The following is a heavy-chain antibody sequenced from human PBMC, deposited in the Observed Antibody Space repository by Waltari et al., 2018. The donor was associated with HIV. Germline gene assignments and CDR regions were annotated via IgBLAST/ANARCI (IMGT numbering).Heavy chain of an antibody. CDR1: GGPFSPYP. CDR2: ISPILGST. J-gene: IGHJ6*02. V-gene: IGHV1-69*01. D-gene: IGHD4-17*01. Sequence: QVQLVQSGAEVKKPGSSVKVSCQASGGPFSPYPIRWVRPAPATGLAWMGGISPILGSTNYAHKFQGRVTITADESTSTAYMELRSLRSEDTAVYYCARGDSGDYVAYGMDVWGQGTTVTVSS. CDR3: ARGDSGDYVAYGMDV.